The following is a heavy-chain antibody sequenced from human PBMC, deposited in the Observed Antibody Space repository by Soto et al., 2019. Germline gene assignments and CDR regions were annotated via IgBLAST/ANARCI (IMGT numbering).Heavy chain of an antibody. D-gene: IGHD3-22*01. CDR3: ARGQGYLGNYYYYYMDV. J-gene: IGHJ6*03. V-gene: IGHV4-61*05. CDR1: GGSISSSSYY. CDR2: IYYSGST. Sequence: SETLSLTCVVSGGSISSSSYYWGWIRQPPGKGLEWIGYIYYSGSTNYNPSLKSRVTISVDTSKNQFSLKLSSVTAADTAVYYCARGQGYLGNYYYYYMDVWGKGTTVTVSS.